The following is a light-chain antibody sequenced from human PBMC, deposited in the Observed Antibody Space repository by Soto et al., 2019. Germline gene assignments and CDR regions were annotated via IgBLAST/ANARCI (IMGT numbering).Light chain of an antibody. V-gene: IGLV2-14*01. CDR1: SSDVGNYKY. CDR3: FSYTSSGTYV. J-gene: IGLJ1*01. Sequence: QSSLTQPASVSWSPGQSNTISCTRTSSDVGNYKYVSWHQQHPGQATKLMIYEVSNRPAGVSNRFSGSKSGNTDSLTISGLQAEDETDYYCFSYTSSGTYVFGTGTKVTVL. CDR2: EVS.